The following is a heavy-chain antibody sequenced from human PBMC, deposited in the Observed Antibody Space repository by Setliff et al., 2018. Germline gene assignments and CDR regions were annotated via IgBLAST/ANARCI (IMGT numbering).Heavy chain of an antibody. CDR3: AREPSDILTHDY. CDR1: GFTFSDYY. CDR2: ISSSGSTI. Sequence: GGSLRLSCAASGFTFSDYYMSWIRQAPGKGLEWVSYISSSGSTIYYADSVTGRFTISRDNAKNSLYLQMNSLRAEDTAVYYCAREPSDILTHDYWGQGTPVTVSS. V-gene: IGHV3-11*01. J-gene: IGHJ4*02. D-gene: IGHD3-9*01.